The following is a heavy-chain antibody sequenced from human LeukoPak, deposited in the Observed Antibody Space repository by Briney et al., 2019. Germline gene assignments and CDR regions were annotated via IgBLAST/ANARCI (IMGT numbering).Heavy chain of an antibody. V-gene: IGHV4-39*07. D-gene: IGHD5-18*01. CDR3: ARAFVDTAMGHYYYYGMDV. CDR1: GGSISSSSYY. CDR2: IYYSGST. J-gene: IGHJ6*02. Sequence: SETLSLTCTVSGGSISSSSYYWGWIRQPPGKGLEWIGSIYYSGSTNYNPSLKSRVTISVDTSKNQFSLKLSSVTAADTAVYYCARAFVDTAMGHYYYYGMDVWGQGTTVTVSS.